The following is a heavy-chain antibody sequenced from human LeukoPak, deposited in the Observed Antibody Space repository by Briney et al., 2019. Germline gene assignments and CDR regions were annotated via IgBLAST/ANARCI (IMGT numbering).Heavy chain of an antibody. J-gene: IGHJ3*02. CDR3: ARDFMNDSSGSI. D-gene: IGHD3-22*01. CDR2: INPNSGGT. V-gene: IGHV1-2*02. CDR1: GYTFTGYY. Sequence: GASVKVSCKASGYTFTGYYMHWVRQAPGQGLEWMGWINPNSGGTNYAQKFQGRVTMTRDTSTSTVYMELSSRRSEDTAVYYCARDFMNDSSGSIWGQGTMVTVSS.